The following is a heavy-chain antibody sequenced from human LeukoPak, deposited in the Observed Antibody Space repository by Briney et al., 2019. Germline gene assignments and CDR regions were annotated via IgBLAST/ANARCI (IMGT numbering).Heavy chain of an antibody. J-gene: IGHJ4*02. V-gene: IGHV3-30*04. CDR3: ARDREDDRLDC. Sequence: GGSLRLSCAASGFTFSSYAMHWVRQAPGKGLEWVAVISYDGSNKYYADSVKGRFTISRDNSKNTLYLQMNSLRAEDTAVYYCARDREDDRLDCWGQGTLVTVSS. CDR1: GFTFSSYA. D-gene: IGHD2-15*01. CDR2: ISYDGSNK.